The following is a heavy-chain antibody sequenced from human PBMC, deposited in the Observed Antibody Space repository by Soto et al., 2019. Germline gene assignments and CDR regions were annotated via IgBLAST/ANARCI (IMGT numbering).Heavy chain of an antibody. D-gene: IGHD4-4*01. V-gene: IGHV1-69*02. J-gene: IGHJ6*03. CDR2: IIPILGIA. Sequence: SVKVSCKASGGTFSSYTISWVRQAPGQGLEWMGRIIPILGIANYAQKFQGRVTITAGKSTSTAYMELSSLRSEDTAVYYCASGNYSPSYYYYYMDVWGKGTTVTVSS. CDR3: ASGNYSPSYYYYYMDV. CDR1: GGTFSSYT.